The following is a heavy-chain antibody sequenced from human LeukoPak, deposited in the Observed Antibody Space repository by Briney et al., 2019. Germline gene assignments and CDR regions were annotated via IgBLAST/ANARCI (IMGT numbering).Heavy chain of an antibody. J-gene: IGHJ3*02. CDR2: IKSDGSKT. D-gene: IGHD1-26*01. CDR3: ARDPHGGSGSDPHDAFDI. Sequence: GGSLRLSCAASGFTFRSYWMHWVRQAPGKGLGWVSRIKSDGSKTSYADSLNGRFTISRDNAKNTLYLQMNSLRAEDTAMYYCARDPHGGSGSDPHDAFDIWGQGTMVTVSS. V-gene: IGHV3-74*01. CDR1: GFTFRSYW.